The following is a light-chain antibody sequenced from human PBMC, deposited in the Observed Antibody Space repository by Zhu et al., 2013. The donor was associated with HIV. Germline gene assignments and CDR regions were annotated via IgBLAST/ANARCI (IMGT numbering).Light chain of an antibody. Sequence: EIVLTQSPGTLSLSPGETATLSCRASHRVSSAYLAWYQQIPGQAPRLLISGTSNRATGIPDRFSGSGSGTDFTLTISGVEPEDFAKYYCQQYGSSPLTFGGGTDDGNQT. CDR3: QQYGSSPLT. V-gene: IGKV3-20*01. J-gene: IGKJ4*01. CDR2: GTS. CDR1: HRVSSAY.